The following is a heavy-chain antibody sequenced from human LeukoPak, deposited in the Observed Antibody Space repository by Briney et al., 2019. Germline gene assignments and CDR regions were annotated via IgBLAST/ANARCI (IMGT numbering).Heavy chain of an antibody. CDR3: AKVGSIAVAGTLGY. J-gene: IGHJ4*02. CDR2: ISGSGGST. Sequence: GGSLRLSCAASGFTFSSYAMSWVRQAPGKGLEWVSAISGSGGSTYYADSVKGRFTISRDNSKNTLYLQMNSLRAEDTAVYYCAKVGSIAVAGTLGYWGQGTLVTVSS. D-gene: IGHD6-19*01. CDR1: GFTFSSYA. V-gene: IGHV3-23*01.